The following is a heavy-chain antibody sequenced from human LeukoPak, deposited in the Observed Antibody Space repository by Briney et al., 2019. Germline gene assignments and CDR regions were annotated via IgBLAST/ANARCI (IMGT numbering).Heavy chain of an antibody. CDR2: IYPGDSDT. J-gene: IGHJ4*02. CDR1: GYSFTSYW. V-gene: IGHV5-51*01. CDR3: ARRGSGIAVADHFDY. Sequence: GESLKISCKGSGYSFTSYWIGWVRQMPGKGLEWMGIIYPGDSDTRYSPSFQGQVTISADKSISTAYLQWSSLKASDTAMYYCARRGSGIAVADHFDYWGQGTLVIVSS. D-gene: IGHD6-19*01.